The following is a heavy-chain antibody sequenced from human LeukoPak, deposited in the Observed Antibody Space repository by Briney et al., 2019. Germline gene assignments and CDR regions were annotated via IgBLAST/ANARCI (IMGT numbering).Heavy chain of an antibody. D-gene: IGHD6-19*01. CDR3: ARASAGIAVVGRFDP. CDR1: GFIFSRYW. Sequence: PGGSLRLSCAASGFIFSRYWMSWIRQAPGKGLEWVANMNQDGSENYYVDSVKGRFTISRDNVKTSLYLQMNSLRAEDTAVYYCARASAGIAVVGRFDPWGQGTLVTVSS. CDR2: MNQDGSEN. V-gene: IGHV3-7*01. J-gene: IGHJ5*02.